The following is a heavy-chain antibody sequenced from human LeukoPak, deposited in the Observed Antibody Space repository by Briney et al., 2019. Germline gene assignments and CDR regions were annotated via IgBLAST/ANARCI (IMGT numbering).Heavy chain of an antibody. V-gene: IGHV1-46*01. CDR1: GYTFTNYH. CDR3: ARVDGGSRGYFDY. CDR2: INPNGGST. J-gene: IGHJ4*02. Sequence: ASVKVSCKTSGYTFTNYHIHWVRQAPGQGLEWMGLINPNGGSTGYEQKFQGRVTMTRDMSTSTVYMELTSLRSEDTAMYYCARVDGGSRGYFDYWGQGTLVTVSS. D-gene: IGHD1-26*01.